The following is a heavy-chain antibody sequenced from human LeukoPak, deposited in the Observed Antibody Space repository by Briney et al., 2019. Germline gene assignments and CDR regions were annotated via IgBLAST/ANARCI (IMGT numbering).Heavy chain of an antibody. CDR2: ISGSGGST. CDR3: AKDPRFLEWLLSNWFDP. V-gene: IGHV3-23*01. D-gene: IGHD3-3*01. Sequence: GGSLGLSCAASGFTFSSYAMSWVRQAPGKGLEWVSVISGSGGSTYYADSVKGRFTISRDNSKNTLYLQMNSLRAEDTAVYYCAKDPRFLEWLLSNWFDPWGQGTLVTVSS. CDR1: GFTFSSYA. J-gene: IGHJ5*02.